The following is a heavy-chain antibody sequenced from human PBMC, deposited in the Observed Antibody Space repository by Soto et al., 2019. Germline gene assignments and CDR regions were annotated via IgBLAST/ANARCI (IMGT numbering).Heavy chain of an antibody. Sequence: QVQLVQSGAEVKKPGASVKVSCKTSGYTFTSYGITWVRQAPGQGLEWMGWISGSTGKTNYAQRFQGSGTITTDTSTSTSYMELRSLRPDDTAVYYCPRDTGAGLCAYWGQGTLVTVSS. CDR1: GYTFTSYG. V-gene: IGHV1-18*01. CDR2: ISGSTGKT. J-gene: IGHJ4*02. D-gene: IGHD1-1*01. CDR3: PRDTGAGLCAY.